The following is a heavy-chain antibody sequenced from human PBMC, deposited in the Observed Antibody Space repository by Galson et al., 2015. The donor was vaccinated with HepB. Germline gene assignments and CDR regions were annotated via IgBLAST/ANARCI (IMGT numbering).Heavy chain of an antibody. CDR2: IWYDGSNN. CDR1: GFTFSSFG. V-gene: IGHV3-33*01. Sequence: SLRLSCAASGFTFSSFGMHWVRQAPGKGLEWVAVIWYDGSNNYYADSVKGRFTISRDNSKNTMYLQMHSLRAEDTAVYYCARDRLLGETSNWFDPWGQGTLVTVSS. CDR3: ARDRLLGETSNWFDP. D-gene: IGHD3-10*01. J-gene: IGHJ5*02.